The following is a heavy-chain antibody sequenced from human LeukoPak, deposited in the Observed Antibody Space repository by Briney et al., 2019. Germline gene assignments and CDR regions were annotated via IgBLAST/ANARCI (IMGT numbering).Heavy chain of an antibody. CDR3: ARDRGDCFDY. D-gene: IGHD4-17*01. J-gene: IGHJ4*02. V-gene: IGHV4-59*01. CDR1: GGSISSYY. Sequence: PSETLSLTCTVSGGSISSYYWSWIRQSPGKGLEWIGYIYYSGNTNKNPSLKSRLIISIDTSKNQYSLKLSSVTAADTAVYYCARDRGDCFDYWGQGTLVTVSS. CDR2: IYYSGNT.